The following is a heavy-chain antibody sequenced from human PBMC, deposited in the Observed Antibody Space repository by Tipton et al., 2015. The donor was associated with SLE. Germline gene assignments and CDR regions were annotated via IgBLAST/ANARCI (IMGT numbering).Heavy chain of an antibody. CDR1: GFTFSSYG. D-gene: IGHD6-6*01. J-gene: IGHJ2*01. V-gene: IGHV3-30*02. Sequence: SLRLSCAASGFTFSSYGMHWVRQAPGKGLEWVAFIRYDGSNKYYAGSVKGRFTISRDNSKNTLYLQMNSLRAEDTAVYYCAKGEYSSSSGWYFDLWGRGPLVTVSS. CDR2: IRYDGSNK. CDR3: AKGEYSSSSGWYFDL.